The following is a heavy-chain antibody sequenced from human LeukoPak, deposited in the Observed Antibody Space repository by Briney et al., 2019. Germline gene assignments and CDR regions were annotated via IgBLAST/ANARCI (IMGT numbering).Heavy chain of an antibody. Sequence: PGGSLRLSCAASGFTFSDYWMSWVRQAPGKGLEWISYINTDSSAIYYADSVRGRFTISRDNAKNSLCLQINSLRAEDTAVYYCARTVGHIDYWGQGTLVTVSS. D-gene: IGHD4-23*01. CDR3: ARTVGHIDY. CDR1: GFTFSDYW. CDR2: INTDSSAI. V-gene: IGHV3-48*01. J-gene: IGHJ4*02.